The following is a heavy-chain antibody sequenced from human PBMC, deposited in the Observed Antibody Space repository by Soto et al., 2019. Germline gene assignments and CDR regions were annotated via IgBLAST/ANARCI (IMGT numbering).Heavy chain of an antibody. CDR2: IYHSGST. CDR3: ARDLWGYCGTDCYPLDV. D-gene: IGHD2-21*02. J-gene: IGHJ6*02. Sequence: PSETLSLTCAVSGGSISSGGYSWSWIRQPPGKGLEWIGYIYHSGSTYYNPSLKSRVTISVDRSKNQFPLKLNSVTAADTAVYYCARDLWGYCGTDCYPLDVWGQGTTVTVSS. V-gene: IGHV4-30-2*01. CDR1: GGSISSGGYS.